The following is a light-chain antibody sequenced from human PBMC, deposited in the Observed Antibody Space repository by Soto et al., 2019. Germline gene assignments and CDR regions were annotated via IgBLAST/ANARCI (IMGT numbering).Light chain of an antibody. V-gene: IGKV1-5*01. J-gene: IGKJ1*01. CDR2: HAS. Sequence: IQMNQSPSTLSVSVRDRVTIPCRASQSISSWLAWYQQKPGTAPKVLIYHASNLQSGVPSRFSGSGSGTEFSLTISSLQPDDFATYYCQQYNTYSFGQGTKVDI. CDR1: QSISSW. CDR3: QQYNTYS.